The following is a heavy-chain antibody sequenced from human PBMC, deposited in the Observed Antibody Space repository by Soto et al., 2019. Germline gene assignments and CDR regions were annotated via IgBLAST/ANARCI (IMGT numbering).Heavy chain of an antibody. J-gene: IGHJ4*02. D-gene: IGHD2-15*01. CDR2: INHSGST. CDR3: ARIFRYCSGGSCYLVIDY. CDR1: GGSFSGYY. V-gene: IGHV4-34*01. Sequence: PSETLSLTCAVYGGSFSGYYWSWIRQPPGKGLEWIGYINHSGSTNYNPSLKSRVTISVDTSKNQFSLKLSSVTAADTAVYYCARIFRYCSGGSCYLVIDYWGQGTLVTVSS.